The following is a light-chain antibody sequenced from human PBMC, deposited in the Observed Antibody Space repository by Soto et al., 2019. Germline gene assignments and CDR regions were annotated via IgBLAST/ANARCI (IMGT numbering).Light chain of an antibody. V-gene: IGKV3-11*01. J-gene: IGKJ4*01. CDR3: QQRTNWPLT. Sequence: EIVLTQSPVTLSLSPAERATLSCRASQSVTTFLAWYQQKPGQAPRLLIYDASKRATGIPARFSGSGSGTDFTLTISSLEPEDFAVYYCQQRTNWPLTFGGGTKVEIK. CDR2: DAS. CDR1: QSVTTF.